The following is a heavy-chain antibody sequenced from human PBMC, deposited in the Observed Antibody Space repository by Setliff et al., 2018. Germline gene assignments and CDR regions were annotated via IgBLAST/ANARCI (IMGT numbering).Heavy chain of an antibody. CDR1: GYTFRNYA. V-gene: IGHV1-18*01. CDR2: ISVYNGDT. D-gene: IGHD2-15*01. J-gene: IGHJ4*02. CDR3: ARDGLYCSGGSCYSVPIDY. Sequence: RASVKVSCKASGYTFRNYAFAWVRQAPGQGLEWVGWISVYNGDTNYAQKFQGRVTITRDTSASTAYMELSSLRSEDTAVYYCARDGLYCSGGSCYSVPIDYWGQGTLVTVSS.